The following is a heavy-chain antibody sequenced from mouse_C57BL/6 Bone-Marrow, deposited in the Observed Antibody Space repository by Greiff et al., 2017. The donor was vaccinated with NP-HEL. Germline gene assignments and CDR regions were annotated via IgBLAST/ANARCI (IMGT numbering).Heavy chain of an antibody. CDR3: ARSPLWLRRNYYAMDY. CDR2: ISYSGST. D-gene: IGHD2-2*01. Sequence: DVHLVESGPGLAKPSQTLSLTCSVTGYSITSDYWNWIRKFPGNKLEHMGYISYSGSTYYNPSLKSRISITRDTSKNQYYLQLNSVTTEDTATYYCARSPLWLRRNYYAMDYWGQGTSVTVSS. V-gene: IGHV3-8*01. J-gene: IGHJ4*01. CDR1: GYSITSDY.